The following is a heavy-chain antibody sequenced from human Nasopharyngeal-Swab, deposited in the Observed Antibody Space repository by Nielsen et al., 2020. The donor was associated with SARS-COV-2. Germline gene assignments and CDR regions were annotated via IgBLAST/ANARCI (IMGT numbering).Heavy chain of an antibody. CDR3: ARNYYDSSERGPFDY. CDR1: GYTFTGYY. V-gene: IGHV1-2*06. J-gene: IGHJ4*02. D-gene: IGHD3-22*01. CDR2: INPNSGGT. Sequence: ASVKVSCKASGYTFTGYYMHWVRQAPGQGLEWMGRINPNSGGTNYAQKFQGRVTMTRDTSISTAYMELSRLRSDDTAVYYCARNYYDSSERGPFDYWGQGTLVTVSS.